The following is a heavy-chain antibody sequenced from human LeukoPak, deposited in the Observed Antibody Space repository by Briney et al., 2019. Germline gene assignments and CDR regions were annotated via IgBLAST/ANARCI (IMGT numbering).Heavy chain of an antibody. CDR1: GFSFSSYE. J-gene: IGHJ4*02. V-gene: IGHV3-48*03. D-gene: IGHD1-26*01. CDR2: ISPSGSST. CDR3: ARDEVGATTEFDY. Sequence: GGSLRLSCAASGFSFSSYEMNWVRQAPGKGLEWISYISPSGSSTSYTDSVKGRFTISRDNAKNSLYLQMNSLRTDDTAVYYCARDEVGATTEFDYWGQGALVTVSS.